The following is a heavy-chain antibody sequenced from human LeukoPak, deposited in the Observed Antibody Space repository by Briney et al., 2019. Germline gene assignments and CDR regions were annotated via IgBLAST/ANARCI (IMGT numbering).Heavy chain of an antibody. J-gene: IGHJ6*03. CDR2: VHTNGKT. CDR1: GGSISRHY. Sequence: SQTLSLTCTVSGGSISRHYWSWIRQPPGKGLEWIGYVHTNGKTNYNPSLRGRVTMSVDPSKSHFSLKLSSVTAAATAVFYCARQTGRHYYHYSSGVWGKGTTVSVSS. V-gene: IGHV4-4*09. CDR3: ARQTGRHYYHYSSGV.